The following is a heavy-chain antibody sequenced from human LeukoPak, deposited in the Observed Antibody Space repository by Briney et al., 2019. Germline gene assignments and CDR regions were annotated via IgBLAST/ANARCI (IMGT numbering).Heavy chain of an antibody. CDR2: ISSSSSYI. D-gene: IGHD2-2*01. CDR1: GFTFSSYS. V-gene: IGHV3-21*01. CDR3: ARDAAGKYQPNQGSAFDP. Sequence: GGSLRLSRAASGFTFSSYSMNWVRQAPGKGLEWVSSISSSSSYIYYADSVKGRFTISRDNAKNSLYLQMNSLRAEDTAVYYCARDAAGKYQPNQGSAFDPWGQGNLVTVSS. J-gene: IGHJ5*02.